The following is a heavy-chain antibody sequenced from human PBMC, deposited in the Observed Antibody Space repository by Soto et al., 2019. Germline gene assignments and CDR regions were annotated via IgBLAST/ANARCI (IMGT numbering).Heavy chain of an antibody. Sequence: EVQLVESGGGLVQPGGSLRLSCAASGFTFSSYWMHWVRQAPGKGLVWVARINSDGSSTYYANSVKCRFTISRDNAKNTLYLQMNSLRAEDSAVYYCATAVPFDYWGQGTRVTVSS. V-gene: IGHV3-74*01. CDR1: GFTFSSYW. CDR2: INSDGSST. D-gene: IGHD2-2*01. J-gene: IGHJ4*02. CDR3: ATAVPFDY.